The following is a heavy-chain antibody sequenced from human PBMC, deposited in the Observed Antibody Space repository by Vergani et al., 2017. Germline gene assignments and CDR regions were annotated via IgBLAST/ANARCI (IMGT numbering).Heavy chain of an antibody. J-gene: IGHJ6*03. CDR3: ARGRSSXCYFALMGGDYYYYYMDV. Sequence: QVQLQQWGAGLLKPSETLSLTCAVYGGSFSGYYWSWIRQPPGKGLEWIGEINHSGSTNYNPSLKSRVTISVDTSKNQFSLKLSSVTAADTAVYYCARGRSSXCYFALMGGDYYYYYMDVWGKGTTVTVSS. V-gene: IGHV4-34*01. D-gene: IGHD6-13*01. CDR2: INHSGST. CDR1: GGSFSGYY.